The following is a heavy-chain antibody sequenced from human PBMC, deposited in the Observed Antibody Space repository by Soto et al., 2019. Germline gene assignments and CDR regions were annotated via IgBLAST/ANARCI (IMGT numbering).Heavy chain of an antibody. J-gene: IGHJ6*02. CDR2: ISGSGGST. D-gene: IGHD2-15*01. Sequence: PGASLRLSCAASGFNFSSYAMSWVRQAPGKGLEWVSAISGSGGSTYYADSVKGRFTISRDNSKNTLYLQMNSLRAEDTAVYYCAKASADIVVVVAATGLYYGMDVWGQGTTVTVSS. V-gene: IGHV3-23*01. CDR1: GFNFSSYA. CDR3: AKASADIVVVVAATGLYYGMDV.